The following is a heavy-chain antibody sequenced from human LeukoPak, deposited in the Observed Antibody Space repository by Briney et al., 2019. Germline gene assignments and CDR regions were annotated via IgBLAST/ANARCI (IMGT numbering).Heavy chain of an antibody. D-gene: IGHD4-11*01. CDR3: ARDSVTYRGFDY. Sequence: PGGSLRLSCAASGFTSSSYAMHWVRQAPGKGLEWVAVISYDGSNKYYADSVKGRFTISRDNSKNTLYLQMNSLRAEDTAVYYCARDSVTYRGFDYWGQGTLVTVSS. V-gene: IGHV3-30-3*01. CDR2: ISYDGSNK. J-gene: IGHJ4*02. CDR1: GFTSSSYA.